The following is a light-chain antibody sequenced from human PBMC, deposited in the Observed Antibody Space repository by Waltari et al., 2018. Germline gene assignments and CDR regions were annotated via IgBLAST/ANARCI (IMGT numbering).Light chain of an antibody. CDR1: QGVSRY. V-gene: IGKV3-20*01. CDR3: QNHERLPAM. CDR2: GAS. Sequence: IVLPQSPGTLSLSPGERATLSCRASQGVSRYLAWYQQKPGQARRLLIYGASRRTTGILDRFSGSWSGTDFSLTISRLEPEDFEVYYCQNHERLPAMFGQGTKVEIK. J-gene: IGKJ1*01.